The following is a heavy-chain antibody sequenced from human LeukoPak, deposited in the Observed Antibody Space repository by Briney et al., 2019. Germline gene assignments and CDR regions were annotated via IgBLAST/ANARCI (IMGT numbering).Heavy chain of an antibody. J-gene: IGHJ1*01. CDR1: GFTFDDYA. Sequence: PGGSLRLSCASSGFTFDDYAKHWVRQAPGKGLEWVSGISWNSGSIGYADSVKGRFTISRDNAKNSLYLQMNSLRAEDTALYYCAKDTAAAGAEYFQHWGQGTLVTVSS. CDR3: AKDTAAAGAEYFQH. CDR2: ISWNSGSI. D-gene: IGHD6-13*01. V-gene: IGHV3-9*01.